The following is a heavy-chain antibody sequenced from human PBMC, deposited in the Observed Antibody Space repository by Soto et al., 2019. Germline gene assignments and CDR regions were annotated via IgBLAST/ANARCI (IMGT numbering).Heavy chain of an antibody. D-gene: IGHD3-22*01. Sequence: PGGSLRLSCAASGFTFSSYAMNRVRQAPGKGLEWVSGISGSGGTTSYADSVKGRFTISRDNSKNTLYLQMNSLRVEDTAVYYCANGSYYDSSGYYLGPWFDPWGQGTLVTVSS. CDR1: GFTFSSYA. J-gene: IGHJ5*02. CDR3: ANGSYYDSSGYYLGPWFDP. V-gene: IGHV3-23*01. CDR2: ISGSGGTT.